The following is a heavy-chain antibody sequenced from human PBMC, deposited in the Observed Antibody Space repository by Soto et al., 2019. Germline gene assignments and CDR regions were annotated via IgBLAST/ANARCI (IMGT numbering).Heavy chain of an antibody. J-gene: IGHJ3*01. CDR2: ISHSGKTI. V-gene: IGHV3-11*01. CDR3: TRRDSGPFDV. Sequence: GGSLRLSCATSGFTFRDYYFSWIRQAPGKGLEWISYISHSGKTIYYADSVKGRFTISRDDAKNTLYLQMNSLRAEDTAMYYCTRRDSGPFDVWGHGTMVTVSS. CDR1: GFTFRDYY.